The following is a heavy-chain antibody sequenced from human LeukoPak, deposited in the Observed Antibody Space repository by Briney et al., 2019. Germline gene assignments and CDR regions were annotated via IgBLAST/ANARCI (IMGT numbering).Heavy chain of an antibody. D-gene: IGHD3-22*01. CDR2: IYYSGST. V-gene: IGHV4-30-4*01. CDR1: GGSISSGDYY. J-gene: IGHJ4*02. CDR3: ARGLDDSSGYYYDY. Sequence: SETLSLTCTVSGGSISSGDYYWSWIRQPPGKGLEWIGYIYYSGSTYYNPSLKSRVTISVDTSKNQFSLKLSSVTAADTAVYYCARGLDDSSGYYYDYWGQGTLATVSS.